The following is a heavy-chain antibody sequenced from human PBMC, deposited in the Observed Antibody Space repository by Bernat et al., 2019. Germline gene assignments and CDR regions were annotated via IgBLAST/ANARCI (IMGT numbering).Heavy chain of an antibody. D-gene: IGHD1-26*01. Sequence: QVQLVQSGAEVKKPGSSVKVSCKASGGTFSSYAISWVRQAPGQGLEWMGGIIRIFGTANYAQKFQSRVTITADESTSTAYMELSSLRSEDTAVYYCAGGVGATPYYYYYGMDVWGQGTTVTVSS. J-gene: IGHJ6*02. CDR1: GGTFSSYA. CDR3: AGGVGATPYYYYYGMDV. CDR2: IIRIFGTA. V-gene: IGHV1-69*01.